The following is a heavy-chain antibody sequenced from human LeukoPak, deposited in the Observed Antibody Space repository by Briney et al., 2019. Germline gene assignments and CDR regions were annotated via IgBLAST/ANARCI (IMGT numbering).Heavy chain of an antibody. CDR2: ISGSGGST. D-gene: IGHD3-22*01. V-gene: IGHV3-23*01. J-gene: IGHJ4*02. CDR1: GFTFSSYA. Sequence: GGSLRLSCAASGFTFSSYAMNWVRQAPGKGLEWVSAISGSGGSTYYVDSVKGRLTISRDNSKNTLYLQMNSLRAEDTAVYYCAKDVDSSGYFDYWGQGTLVTVSS. CDR3: AKDVDSSGYFDY.